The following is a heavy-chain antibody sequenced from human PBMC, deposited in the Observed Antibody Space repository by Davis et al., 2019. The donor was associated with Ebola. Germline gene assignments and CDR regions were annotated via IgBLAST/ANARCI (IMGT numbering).Heavy chain of an antibody. CDR2: IKQDGSEK. Sequence: GGSLRLSCAASGFTFSSYWMSWVRQAPGKGLEWVANIKQDGSEKYYVDSVKGRFTISRDNAKNSLYLQMNSLRAEDTALYYCAKDKGYFYYFDYWGQGTLVTVSS. CDR3: AKDKGYFYYFDY. D-gene: IGHD2/OR15-2a*01. CDR1: GFTFSSYW. J-gene: IGHJ4*02. V-gene: IGHV3-7*03.